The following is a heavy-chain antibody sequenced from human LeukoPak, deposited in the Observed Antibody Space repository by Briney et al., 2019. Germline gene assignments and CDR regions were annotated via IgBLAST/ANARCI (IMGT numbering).Heavy chain of an antibody. CDR3: ARVHEIQLWSIYYYYGMDV. J-gene: IGHJ6*02. CDR2: INHSGST. V-gene: IGHV4-34*01. Sequence: SETLSLTCTVYGGSFSGYYWSWIRQPPGKGLEWIGEINHSGSTNYNPSLKSRVTISVDTSKNQSSLKLSSVTAADTAVYYCARVHEIQLWSIYYYYGMDVWGQGTTVTVSS. D-gene: IGHD5-18*01. CDR1: GGSFSGYY.